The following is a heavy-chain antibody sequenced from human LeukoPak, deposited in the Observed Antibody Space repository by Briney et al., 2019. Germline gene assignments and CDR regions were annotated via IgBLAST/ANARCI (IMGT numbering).Heavy chain of an antibody. J-gene: IGHJ6*03. D-gene: IGHD3-22*01. Sequence: SETLSLTCTVAGGSISRGDYYWSRVRQPPGRGLEWIGYIYYSGSTDYNPFLKSRVTISVDTSKNQFSLKLSSVTAANTAVYYCARERAVVVIDGHYYMDVWGKGTTVTVS. V-gene: IGHV4-30-4*08. CDR2: IYYSGST. CDR1: GGSISRGDYY. CDR3: ARERAVVVIDGHYYMDV.